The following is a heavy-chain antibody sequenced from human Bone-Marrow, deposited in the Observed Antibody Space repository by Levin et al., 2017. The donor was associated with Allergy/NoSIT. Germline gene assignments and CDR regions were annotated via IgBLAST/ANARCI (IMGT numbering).Heavy chain of an antibody. V-gene: IGHV3-23*01. D-gene: IGHD3-22*01. Sequence: LSLTCAASGFTFSSSGMSWVRQAPGKGLEWVASISGRGDNPYYAESGRGRFFISRDNSRNTLYLQMNSLRVEDTAVYYCAATYYFDTSGHDYWGHGTLVTVSS. CDR3: AATYYFDTSGHDY. CDR1: GFTFSSSG. J-gene: IGHJ4*01. CDR2: ISGRGDNP.